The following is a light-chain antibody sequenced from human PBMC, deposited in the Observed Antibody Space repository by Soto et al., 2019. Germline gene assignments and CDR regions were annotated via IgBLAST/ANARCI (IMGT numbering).Light chain of an antibody. Sequence: EIVLTQSPATLSLSPGERATLSRRASQSISTYLAWYQQRRGQAPRLLIYDASNRATNIPARFSGSGSGTDFTLTISSLGPEDFAVYYCQQRSNWPLTFGGGTKVEIK. V-gene: IGKV3-11*01. CDR3: QQRSNWPLT. J-gene: IGKJ4*01. CDR2: DAS. CDR1: QSISTY.